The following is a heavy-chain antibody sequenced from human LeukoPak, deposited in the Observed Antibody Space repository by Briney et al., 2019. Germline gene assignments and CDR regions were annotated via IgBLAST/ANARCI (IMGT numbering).Heavy chain of an antibody. D-gene: IGHD2-15*01. CDR3: ARDQRRYCSGGSCYSGDY. V-gene: IGHV1-18*01. J-gene: IGHJ4*02. CDR2: ISAYNGNT. Sequence: ASVNVSCKASGYTFTSYGISWVRQAPGQGLEWMGWISAYNGNTNYAQKLQGRVTMTTDTSTSTVYMELRSLRSDDTAVYYCARDQRRYCSGGSCYSGDYWGQGTLVTVSS. CDR1: GYTFTSYG.